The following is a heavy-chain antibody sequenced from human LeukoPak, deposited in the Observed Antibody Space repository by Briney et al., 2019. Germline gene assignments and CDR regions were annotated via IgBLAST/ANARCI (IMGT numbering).Heavy chain of an antibody. CDR3: VKESAADHWYFDL. CDR2: ISFDGKIT. J-gene: IGHJ2*01. CDR1: GFSFSSYS. Sequence: PGGALRLSCVASGFSFSSYSMNWVRQAPGKGLEGLAVISFDGKITIYGDSVRGRLTISRDNSKNTLYLQMDSLGVEDTAVYFCVKESAADHWYFDLWGRGTLVSASS. V-gene: IGHV3-30*18.